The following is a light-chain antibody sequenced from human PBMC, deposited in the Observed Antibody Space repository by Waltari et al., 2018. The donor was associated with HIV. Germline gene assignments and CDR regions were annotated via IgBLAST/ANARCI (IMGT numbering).Light chain of an antibody. Sequence: EIVLTQSPATLSLSPGDRATLSCTARQSVSTYIAWYQPKSGQSPRLLIYDASIRATGIPARFSGRGSGTYFTLTISSLEPEDFAVYYCQQRSNWPPAPTFGGGTKVEIK. V-gene: IGKV3-11*01. J-gene: IGKJ4*01. CDR1: QSVSTY. CDR3: QQRSNWPPAPT. CDR2: DAS.